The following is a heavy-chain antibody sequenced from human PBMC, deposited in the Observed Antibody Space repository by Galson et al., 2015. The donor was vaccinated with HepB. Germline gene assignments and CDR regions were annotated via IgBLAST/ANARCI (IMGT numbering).Heavy chain of an antibody. CDR1: GYTFTDYG. CDR3: ARSGSVSSYYYYGMDF. D-gene: IGHD3-10*01. CDR2: ISSYNGDT. V-gene: IGHV1-18*04. J-gene: IGHJ6*02. Sequence: LVKISCKASGYTFTDYGFNWVRQAPGQGHEWMGWISSYNGDTDYAQNFQNRVTMTTDTSTNTAYMEVRSLTSADTAVYYCARSGSVSSYYYYGMDFWGQGTTVTVSS.